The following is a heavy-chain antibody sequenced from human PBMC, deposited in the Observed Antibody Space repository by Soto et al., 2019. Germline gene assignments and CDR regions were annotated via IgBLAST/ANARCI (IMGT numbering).Heavy chain of an antibody. D-gene: IGHD1-7*01. CDR1: GFTFSSYS. CDR3: ARVRRTYYFDY. CDR2: ISSSSSTI. V-gene: IGHV3-48*01. J-gene: IGHJ4*02. Sequence: PGGSLRLSCAASGFTFSSYSMHWVRQAPGKGLEWVSYISSSSSTIYYADSVKGRFTISRDNAKNSLYLQMNSLRAEDTAVYDCARVRRTYYFDYWGQGTLVTVSS.